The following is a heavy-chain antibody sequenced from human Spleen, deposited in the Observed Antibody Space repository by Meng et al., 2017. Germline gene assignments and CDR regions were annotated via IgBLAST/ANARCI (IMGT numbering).Heavy chain of an antibody. CDR1: GYTFSDYS. CDR2: LNPRNGNT. D-gene: IGHD1-26*01. V-gene: IGHV1-3*01. J-gene: IGHJ4*02. Sequence: VLVGGESKNYGASVRVACKDSGYTFSDYSLHWVRQGPGQRLEWMGWLNPRNGNTKYSQKFQGRVTISRDTSASTSYMDLSSLRSEDTAVYYCARGRTYSGSYSDYWGQGTLVTVSS. CDR3: ARGRTYSGSYSDY.